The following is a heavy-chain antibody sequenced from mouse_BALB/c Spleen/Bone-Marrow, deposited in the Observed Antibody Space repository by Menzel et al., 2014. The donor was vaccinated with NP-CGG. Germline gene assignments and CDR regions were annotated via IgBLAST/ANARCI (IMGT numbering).Heavy chain of an antibody. CDR2: NLPGSGST. D-gene: IGHD1-1*01. Sequence: VKVVESGAELMKPGASVKISCKATGYTFSSYWIEWVKQRPGHGLEWIGENLPGSGSTNYNEKFKGKATFTADTPSNTAYMQLSSLTSEDSAVYYCAREDGLWYFDVWGAGTTVTVSS. CDR1: GYTFSSYW. CDR3: AREDGLWYFDV. J-gene: IGHJ1*01. V-gene: IGHV1-9*01.